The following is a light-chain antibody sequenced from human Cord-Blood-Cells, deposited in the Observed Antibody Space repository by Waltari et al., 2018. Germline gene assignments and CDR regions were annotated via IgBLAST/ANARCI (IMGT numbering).Light chain of an antibody. Sequence: QSALTQPASVSGSPGQPITISYAGTGRDVGVHHLVSRYQQHPGKAPKLMIYDVSNRPSGVSNRFSGSKSGNTASLTISGLQAEDEADYYCSSYTSSSTYVFGTGTKVTVL. CDR3: SSYTSSSTYV. CDR2: DVS. V-gene: IGLV2-14*01. J-gene: IGLJ1*01. CDR1: GRDVGVHHL.